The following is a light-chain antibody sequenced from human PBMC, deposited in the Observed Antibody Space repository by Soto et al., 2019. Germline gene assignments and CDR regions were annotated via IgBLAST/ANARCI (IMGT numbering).Light chain of an antibody. Sequence: QTVLTQPASVSGSPGRSITISCTGTSSDVGSYNLVSWYQQHPGKAPKLMIYEGSKRPSGVSNRFSGSKSGNTASLTISGLQAEDEADYYCCSYAGSSTFIYVYGTGTKVTVL. CDR1: SSDVGSYNL. V-gene: IGLV2-23*03. CDR2: EGS. J-gene: IGLJ1*01. CDR3: CSYAGSSTFIYV.